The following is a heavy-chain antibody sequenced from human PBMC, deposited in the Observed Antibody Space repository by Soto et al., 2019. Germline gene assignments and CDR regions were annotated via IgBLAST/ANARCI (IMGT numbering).Heavy chain of an antibody. Sequence: QVQLVESGGGVVQPGRSLRLSCAASGFTFSSYGMHWVRQAPGKGLEWVAVIWYDGSNKYYAESVKGRFTISRDNSKNTLYLQMNGLRAEDTAVYYCARGLAVAGISAAYYFDYWGQGTLVTVSS. D-gene: IGHD6-19*01. V-gene: IGHV3-33*01. CDR2: IWYDGSNK. J-gene: IGHJ4*02. CDR3: ARGLAVAGISAAYYFDY. CDR1: GFTFSSYG.